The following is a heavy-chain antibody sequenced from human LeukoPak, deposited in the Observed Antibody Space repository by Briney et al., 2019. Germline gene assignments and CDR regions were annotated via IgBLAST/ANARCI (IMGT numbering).Heavy chain of an antibody. CDR3: ASWGYSNYSHHMDV. CDR1: GGSISSSSYF. Sequence: PSETLSLTCTVSGGSISSSSYFWGWIRQPPGKGLEWIGSIYHSGSTYYNPSLKSRVTISVDTSKNQFSLELSSVTAADTAVYYCASWGYSNYSHHMDVWGKGTTVTVSS. V-gene: IGHV4-39*07. D-gene: IGHD5-18*01. CDR2: IYHSGST. J-gene: IGHJ6*03.